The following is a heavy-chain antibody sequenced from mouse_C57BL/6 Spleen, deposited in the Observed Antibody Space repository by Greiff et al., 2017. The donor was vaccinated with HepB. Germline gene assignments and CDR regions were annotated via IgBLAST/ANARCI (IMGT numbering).Heavy chain of an antibody. D-gene: IGHD1-1*01. V-gene: IGHV1-61*01. Sequence: VQLQQPGAELVRPGSSVKLSCKASGYTFTSYWMDWVKQRPGQGLEWIGNIYPSDSETHYNQKFKDKATLTVDKSSSTAYMQLSSLTSEDSAVYDGARNGGPYFDVWGTGTTVTVSS. J-gene: IGHJ1*03. CDR3: ARNGGPYFDV. CDR2: IYPSDSET. CDR1: GYTFTSYW.